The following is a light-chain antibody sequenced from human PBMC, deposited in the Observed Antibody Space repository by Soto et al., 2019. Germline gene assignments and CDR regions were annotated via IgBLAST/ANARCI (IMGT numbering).Light chain of an antibody. CDR2: DAS. J-gene: IGKJ2*01. V-gene: IGKV1-5*01. CDR3: LQDYNYPYT. CDR1: QSIGRW. Sequence: GDRVTITCRASQSIGRWLAWYQQKPGKAPKLLIYDASSLESGVPSRFSGSGSGTEFTLTISSLQPDDFATYYCLQDYNYPYTFGQGTKLEIK.